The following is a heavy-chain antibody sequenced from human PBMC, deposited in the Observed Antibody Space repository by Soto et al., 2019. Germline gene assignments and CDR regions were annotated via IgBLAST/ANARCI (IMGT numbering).Heavy chain of an antibody. CDR2: INSDGSST. V-gene: IGHV3-74*01. J-gene: IGHJ6*02. CDR1: GFTFSSYW. D-gene: IGHD2-8*01. CDR3: ARVGCTNGVCRKYPRLDYYYGMDV. Sequence: EVQLVESGGGLVQPGGSLRLSCAACGFTFSSYWMHWVRQAPGKGLVWVSRINSDGSSTSYADSVKGRFTICRDNAKNTLYLQMNSLRAEDTAVYYCARVGCTNGVCRKYPRLDYYYGMDVWGQGTTVTVSS.